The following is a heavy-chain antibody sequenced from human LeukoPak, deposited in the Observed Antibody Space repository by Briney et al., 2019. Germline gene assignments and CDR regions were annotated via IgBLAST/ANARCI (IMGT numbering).Heavy chain of an antibody. J-gene: IGHJ4*02. CDR2: INPSGGST. D-gene: IGHD6-6*01. V-gene: IGHV1-46*01. CDR3: ARDDGRTIAARPLYYFDY. Sequence: ASVKVSCKASGYTFTSYYMHWVRQAPGQGLEWMGIINPSGGSTSYAQKFQGRVTVTRDTSTSTVYMELSSLRSEDTAVYYCARDDGRTIAARPLYYFDYWGQGTLVTVSS. CDR1: GYTFTSYY.